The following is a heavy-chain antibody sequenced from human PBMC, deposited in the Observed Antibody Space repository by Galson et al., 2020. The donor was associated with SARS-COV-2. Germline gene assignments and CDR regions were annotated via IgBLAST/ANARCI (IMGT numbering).Heavy chain of an antibody. Sequence: GESLKISCAASGFTFSSYAMSWVRQAPGRGLEWVSTITTSGTSTYYADSVKGRFPISSDNSKNTLYLQMNSLGAEDTAVYYFAKARVPAAVKWFDPWGQGTLVTVSS. CDR1: GFTFSSYA. V-gene: IGHV3-23*01. CDR3: AKARVPAAVKWFDP. J-gene: IGHJ5*02. CDR2: ITTSGTST. D-gene: IGHD2-2*01.